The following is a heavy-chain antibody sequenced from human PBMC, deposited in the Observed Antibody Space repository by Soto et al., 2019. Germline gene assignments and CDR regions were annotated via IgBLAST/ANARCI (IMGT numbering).Heavy chain of an antibody. D-gene: IGHD1-26*01. CDR1: GGSFSGYY. CDR3: ARLTRQYSGSYQWWFDP. CDR2: INNSGST. Sequence: PSETLSLTCAVYGGSFSGYYWSWIRQPPGKGLEWIGEINNSGSTIYNPSLKSRVTVSVDTSKNHFSLKLSSVTAADTAVYYCARLTRQYSGSYQWWFDPWGRGTLGTVSS. J-gene: IGHJ5*02. V-gene: IGHV4-34*01.